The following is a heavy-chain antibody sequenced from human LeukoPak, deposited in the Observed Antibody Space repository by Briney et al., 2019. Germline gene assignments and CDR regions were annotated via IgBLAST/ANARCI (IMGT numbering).Heavy chain of an antibody. D-gene: IGHD3-10*01. V-gene: IGHV3-23*01. CDR1: GFTFSSYS. CDR3: AKIGEGAIDY. J-gene: IGHJ4*02. Sequence: GGSLRLSCAASGFTFSSYSMNWVRQAPGKGLEWVSSISGSGGRTYYADSVKGRFTISRDNSENTLYLQMNSLRAEDTAVYYCAKIGEGAIDYWGQGTLVTVSS. CDR2: ISGSGGRT.